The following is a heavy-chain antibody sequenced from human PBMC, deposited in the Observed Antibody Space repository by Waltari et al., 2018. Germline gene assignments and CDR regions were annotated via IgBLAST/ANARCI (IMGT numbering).Heavy chain of an antibody. Sequence: EVQLLESGGGLVQPGGSLRLSCAASGFTFSSYAMSWVRQAPGKGLEWVSAISGSGGSTYYADSVKGRFTISRDNSKNTLYLQMNSLRAEDTAVYYCARDRDYGDSMGVYWGQGTLVTVSS. CDR3: ARDRDYGDSMGVY. CDR1: GFTFSSYA. V-gene: IGHV3-23*01. CDR2: ISGSGGST. J-gene: IGHJ4*02. D-gene: IGHD4-17*01.